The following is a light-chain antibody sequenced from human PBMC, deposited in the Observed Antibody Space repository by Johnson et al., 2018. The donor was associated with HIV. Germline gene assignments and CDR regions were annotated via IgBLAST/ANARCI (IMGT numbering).Light chain of an antibody. CDR3: GTWDSSLSAGYG. V-gene: IGLV1-51*02. CDR1: SSNIGNNY. J-gene: IGLJ1*01. Sequence: QSVLSQPPSVSAAPGQKVTISCSGSSSNIGNNYVSWYQQLPGTAPKLLIYENNKRPSGIPDRFSGSKSGTSATLGITGLQTGDAADYYCGTWDSSLSAGYGFGTGTKVTVL. CDR2: ENN.